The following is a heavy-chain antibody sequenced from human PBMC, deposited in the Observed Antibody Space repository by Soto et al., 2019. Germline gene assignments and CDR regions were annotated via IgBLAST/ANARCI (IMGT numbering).Heavy chain of an antibody. CDR2: ISSSGSTI. J-gene: IGHJ4*02. V-gene: IGHV3-48*03. CDR3: AGGGDCSGGSCYPYYFDY. Sequence: GGSLRLSXAASGFTFSSYEMNWVRQAPGKGLEWVSYISSSGSTIYYADSVKGRFTISRDNAKNSLYLQMNSLRAEDTAVYYCAGGGDCSGGSCYPYYFDYWGQGTLVTVSS. D-gene: IGHD2-15*01. CDR1: GFTFSSYE.